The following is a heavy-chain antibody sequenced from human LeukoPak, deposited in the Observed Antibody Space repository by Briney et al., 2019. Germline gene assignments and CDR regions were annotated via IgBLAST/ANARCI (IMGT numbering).Heavy chain of an antibody. Sequence: PGGSLRLSCAASGFTFSSYSMNWVRQAPGKGLEWVSSISSSSSYIYYADSVKGRFTISRDNAKNSLYLQMNSLRAEDTAVYYCAGDILTGYYHPDYWGQGTLVTVSS. V-gene: IGHV3-21*01. CDR2: ISSSSSYI. CDR1: GFTFSSYS. D-gene: IGHD3-9*01. CDR3: AGDILTGYYHPDY. J-gene: IGHJ4*02.